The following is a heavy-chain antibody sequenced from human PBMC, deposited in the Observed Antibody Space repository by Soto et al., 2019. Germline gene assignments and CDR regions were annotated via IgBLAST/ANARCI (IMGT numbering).Heavy chain of an antibody. V-gene: IGHV4-59*01. CDR1: GGSISSYY. CDR2: IYYSGST. D-gene: IGHD3-22*01. J-gene: IGHJ4*02. CDR3: ASSVDDSSGYYYYY. Sequence: QVQLQESGPGLVKPSETLSLTCTVSGGSISSYYWSWIRQPPGKGLEWIGYIYYSGSTNYNPSLKIRGTISVDTSKTQFSLKLSSVTAADTAVYYCASSVDDSSGYYYYYWGQGTLVTVSS.